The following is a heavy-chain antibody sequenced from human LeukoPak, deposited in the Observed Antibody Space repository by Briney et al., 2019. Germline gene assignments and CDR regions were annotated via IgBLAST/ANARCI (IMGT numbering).Heavy chain of an antibody. CDR3: ARHAPNSSSWYRRFDP. CDR2: IYHSGST. D-gene: IGHD6-13*01. Sequence: PSETLSLTCTVSGYSISSGYYWGWIRQPPGKGLEWIGSIYHSGSTYYNPSLKSRVTISVDTSKNQFSLKLSSVTAADTAVYYCARHAPNSSSWYRRFDPWGQGTLVTVSS. J-gene: IGHJ5*02. V-gene: IGHV4-38-2*02. CDR1: GYSISSGYY.